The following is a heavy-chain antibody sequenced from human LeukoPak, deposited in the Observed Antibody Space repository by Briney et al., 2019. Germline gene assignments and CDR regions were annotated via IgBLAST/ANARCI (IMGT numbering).Heavy chain of an antibody. Sequence: GGSLRLSCAASGFTFSSYAMSWVRQAPGKGLEWVANINTDGSVKNYVDSVKGRFTVSRDNAKNSLYLQMNSLRAEDAAVYHCARDLSPSIGRLPYDAFDIWGRGTSVTVSS. CDR2: INTDGSVK. D-gene: IGHD6-6*01. CDR1: GFTFSSYA. J-gene: IGHJ3*02. CDR3: ARDLSPSIGRLPYDAFDI. V-gene: IGHV3-7*01.